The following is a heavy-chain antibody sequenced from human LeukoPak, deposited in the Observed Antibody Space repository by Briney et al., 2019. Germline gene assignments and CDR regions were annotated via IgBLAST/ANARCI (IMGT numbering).Heavy chain of an antibody. D-gene: IGHD2-21*01. CDR2: ISWNSGNI. Sequence: GRSLRLSCAASGFTFDDYAMHWVRQAPGKGLEWVSGISWNSGNIVYADSVKGRFTISRDNAKNSLYLQMNSLRAEDTALYYCAKDGGDYYYYGMDVWGQGTTVTVS. V-gene: IGHV3-9*01. J-gene: IGHJ6*02. CDR3: AKDGGDYYYYGMDV. CDR1: GFTFDDYA.